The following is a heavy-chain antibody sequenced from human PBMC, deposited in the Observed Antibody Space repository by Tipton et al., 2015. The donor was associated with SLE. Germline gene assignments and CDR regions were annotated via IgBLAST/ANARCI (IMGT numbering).Heavy chain of an antibody. J-gene: IGHJ4*02. V-gene: IGHV3-11*01. CDR2: ISSSGSTI. Sequence: GSLRLSCAASGFTFSDYYMSWIRQAPGKGLEWVSYISSSGSTIYYADSVKGRFTISRDNAKNSLYLQMNSLRAEDTAVYYCAKVGVRGSSSWYRGSYFDYWGQGSLVTVSS. CDR3: AKVGVRGSSSWYRGSYFDY. D-gene: IGHD6-13*01. CDR1: GFTFSDYY.